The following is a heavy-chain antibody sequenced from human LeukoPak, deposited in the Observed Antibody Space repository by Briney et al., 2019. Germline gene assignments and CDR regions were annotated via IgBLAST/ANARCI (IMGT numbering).Heavy chain of an antibody. J-gene: IGHJ4*02. V-gene: IGHV1-46*01. CDR2: INPSGGST. CDR1: GYTFTSYY. Sequence: GASVKVSCTASGYTFTSYYMHWVRQAPGQGLEWMGIINPSGGSTSYAQKFQGSVTMTRDTSTSTVYMELSSLRSEDTAVYYCARDISDTAMTIDYWGQGTLVTVSS. CDR3: ARDISDTAMTIDY. D-gene: IGHD5-18*01.